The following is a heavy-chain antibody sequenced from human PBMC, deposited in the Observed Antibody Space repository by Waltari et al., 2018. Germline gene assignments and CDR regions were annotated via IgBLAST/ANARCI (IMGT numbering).Heavy chain of an antibody. Sequence: QMQLVQSGAEVKKTGSSVKVSCKASGYTFTYRYLHLVRQAPGQALEWMGWIEPFNGNTNNAQKIQDRDTITRDRTMSTAYMERRSLISEDTVRYDCARVQFNDGVDIWGQGTMVTVSS. CDR2: IEPFNGNT. V-gene: IGHV1-45*02. D-gene: IGHD2-8*01. CDR3: ARVQFNDGVDI. J-gene: IGHJ3*02. CDR1: GYTFTYRY.